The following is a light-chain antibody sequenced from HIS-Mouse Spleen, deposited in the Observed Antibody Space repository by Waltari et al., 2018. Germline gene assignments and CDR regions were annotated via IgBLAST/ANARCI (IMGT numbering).Light chain of an antibody. CDR1: ALPKKY. Sequence: SYELTQPPSVSVSPGQTARITCSGDALPKKYAYWYQQKSGQAPVLVISEDSKRPSGIPEGFSGSSSGRMATLTISGAQVEDEADYSCYSTDSSGNHRVFGGGTKLTVL. J-gene: IGLJ2*01. V-gene: IGLV3-10*01. CDR3: YSTDSSGNHRV. CDR2: EDS.